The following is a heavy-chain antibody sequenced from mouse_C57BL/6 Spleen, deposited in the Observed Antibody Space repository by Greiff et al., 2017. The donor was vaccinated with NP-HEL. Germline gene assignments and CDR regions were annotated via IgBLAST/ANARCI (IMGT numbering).Heavy chain of an antibody. CDR3: ASLDYDEGFAY. V-gene: IGHV1-26*01. Sequence: EVQLKQSGPELVKPGASVKISCKASGYTFTDYYMNWVKQSHGKSLEWIGDINPNNGGTSYNQKFKGKATLTVDKSSSTAYMELRSLTSEDSAVYYCASLDYDEGFAYWGQGTLVTVSA. J-gene: IGHJ3*01. CDR2: INPNNGGT. D-gene: IGHD2-4*01. CDR1: GYTFTDYY.